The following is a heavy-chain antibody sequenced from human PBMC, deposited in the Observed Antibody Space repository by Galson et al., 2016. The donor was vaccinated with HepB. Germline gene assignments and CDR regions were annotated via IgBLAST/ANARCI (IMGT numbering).Heavy chain of an antibody. V-gene: IGHV1-69*13. CDR3: AFPRHYYDSSGWYYFDY. CDR2: IIPIFRTA. Sequence: SVKVSCKASGGTSSRYAISWVRQAPGQGLEWMGGIIPIFRTANYAQKFQGRVTITADESTSTAYMELSSLRSEDTAVYYCAFPRHYYDSSGWYYFDYWGQGTLVTVSS. CDR1: GGTSSRYA. J-gene: IGHJ4*02. D-gene: IGHD3-22*01.